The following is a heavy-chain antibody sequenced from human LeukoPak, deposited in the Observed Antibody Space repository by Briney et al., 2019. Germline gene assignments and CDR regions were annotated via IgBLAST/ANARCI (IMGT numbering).Heavy chain of an antibody. Sequence: PGGSLRLSCAASGFTFSNYGMSWVRQAPGRGLEWVSTIGGSGESTYYADSVKGRFTISRDNSKNTVYLQLNSLRAEDTAVYYCAKAGSSWYHGGAFDIWGQGTMVTVSS. CDR2: IGGSGEST. V-gene: IGHV3-23*01. D-gene: IGHD6-13*01. CDR1: GFTFSNYG. J-gene: IGHJ3*02. CDR3: AKAGSSWYHGGAFDI.